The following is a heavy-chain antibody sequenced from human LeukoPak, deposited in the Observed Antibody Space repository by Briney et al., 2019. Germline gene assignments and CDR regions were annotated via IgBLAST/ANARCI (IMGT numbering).Heavy chain of an antibody. CDR3: ARHNNWGFDY. D-gene: IGHD7-27*01. CDR1: GYSFANYW. V-gene: IGHV5-51*01. CDR2: IHPGNSDT. Sequence: GESLKISCKDSGYSFANYWIGWVRQMPGKGLEWMGIIHPGNSDTKYSPSFQGQVTISADRSISTTYLQWGSLKASDTAVYYCARHNNWGFDYWGQGALVTVSS. J-gene: IGHJ4*02.